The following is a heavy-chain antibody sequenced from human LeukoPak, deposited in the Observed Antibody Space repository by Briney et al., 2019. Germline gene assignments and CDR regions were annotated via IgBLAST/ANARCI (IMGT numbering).Heavy chain of an antibody. D-gene: IGHD5-24*01. CDR2: IYHSGSM. CDR1: GGSINSSDYY. V-gene: IGHV4-39*01. J-gene: IGHJ4*02. Sequence: SESLSLTCTVSGGSINSSDYYWGWIRQPPGKGLEWIGIIYHSGSMYASLKSRVTISVDTSKNQFSLEMSAVTAADTAVYYCARHATSSTSGPPYDYWGQGTLVTVSS. CDR3: ARHATSSTSGPPYDY.